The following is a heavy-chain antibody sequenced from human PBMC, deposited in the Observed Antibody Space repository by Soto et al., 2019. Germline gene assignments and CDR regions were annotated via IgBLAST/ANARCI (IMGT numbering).Heavy chain of an antibody. V-gene: IGHV3-30-3*01. CDR3: ARHLRQSGYDYGGPLDY. Sequence: QEQLVESGGGVVQPGRSLRLSCAASGYTFSSYVMQWVRQAPGRGLEWVAAISDDGSKTYYADSAKGRFTISRDNSKNTRYLQMKSLRPEDRAVYYCARHLRQSGYDYGGPLDYWGQGTLVTVSS. J-gene: IGHJ4*02. CDR1: GYTFSSYV. CDR2: ISDDGSKT. D-gene: IGHD5-12*01.